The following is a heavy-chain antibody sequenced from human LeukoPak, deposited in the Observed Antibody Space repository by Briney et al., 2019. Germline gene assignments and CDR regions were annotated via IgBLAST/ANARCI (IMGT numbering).Heavy chain of an antibody. CDR3: AKWELYSGFYYIDY. D-gene: IGHD1-26*01. Sequence: GGSLRLSCAASGFTFSSYWMTWVRQGRGKGLEWVASIKPDGSLIYYVDSVKGRFTISRDNAKNSLYLQMNSLRAEDTAVYYCAKWELYSGFYYIDYWGQGTLATVSS. CDR1: GFTFSSYW. V-gene: IGHV3-7*01. CDR2: IKPDGSLI. J-gene: IGHJ4*02.